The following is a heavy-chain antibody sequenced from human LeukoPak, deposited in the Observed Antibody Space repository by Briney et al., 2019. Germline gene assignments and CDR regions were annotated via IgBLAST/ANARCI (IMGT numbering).Heavy chain of an antibody. J-gene: IGHJ4*02. Sequence: GGSLRLSCAASGFTFSSYAMSWVRQAPGKGLGWVSAISGSSGSTYYADSVQGRFTISRENSQNTLYLQMTSLRAEDTAVYYCANDHRLYYYDSSGYYGVNFAYWGQGTLVTVSS. V-gene: IGHV3-23*01. CDR1: GFTFSSYA. CDR3: ANDHRLYYYDSSGYYGVNFAY. CDR2: ISGSSGST. D-gene: IGHD3-22*01.